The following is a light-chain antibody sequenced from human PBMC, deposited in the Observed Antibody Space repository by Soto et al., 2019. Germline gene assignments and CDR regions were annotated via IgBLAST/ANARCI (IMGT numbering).Light chain of an antibody. CDR1: QSINTW. CDR2: DVS. J-gene: IGKJ1*01. V-gene: IGKV1-5*01. Sequence: DIQMTQSPSTLSASVGDRVTITCRASQSINTWLASYQQKPGKAPKLLIYDVSTLDSGVPSRFSGSASGTEFTLTISSLESDDFATYYCQQYHRYSTFGQGTRVDIK. CDR3: QQYHRYST.